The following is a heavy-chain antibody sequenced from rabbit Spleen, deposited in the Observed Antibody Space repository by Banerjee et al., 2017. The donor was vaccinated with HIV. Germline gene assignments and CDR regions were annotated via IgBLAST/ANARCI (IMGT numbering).Heavy chain of an antibody. Sequence: QEQLVESGGGLVQPEGSLTLTCKASGVSLNDKDVMCWVRQAPGKGLEWISCIAGSSSGFTYSATWAKGRFTCSKTSSTTVTLQMTSLTVADTATYFCARDSSTSFSTYGMDLWGPGTLVTVS. J-gene: IGHJ6*01. CDR1: GVSLNDKDV. CDR3: ARDSSTSFSTYGMDL. V-gene: IGHV1S45*01. D-gene: IGHD1-1*01. CDR2: IAGSSSGFT.